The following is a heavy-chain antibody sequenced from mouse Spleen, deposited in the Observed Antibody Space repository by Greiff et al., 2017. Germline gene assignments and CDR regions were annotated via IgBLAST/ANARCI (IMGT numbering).Heavy chain of an antibody. Sequence: QVHVKQSGAELVKPGASVKMSCKASGYTFTTYPIEWMKQNHGKSLEWIGNFHPYNDDTKYNEKFKGKATLTVEKSSSTVYLELSRLTSDDSAVYYCARGYYRYDYFDYWGQGTTLTVSS. CDR1: GYTFTTYP. CDR3: ARGYYRYDYFDY. CDR2: FHPYNDDT. D-gene: IGHD2-14*01. V-gene: IGHV1-47*01. J-gene: IGHJ2*01.